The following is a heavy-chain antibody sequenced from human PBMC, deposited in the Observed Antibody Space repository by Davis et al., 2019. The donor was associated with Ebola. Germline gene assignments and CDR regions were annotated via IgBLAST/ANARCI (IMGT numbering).Heavy chain of an antibody. D-gene: IGHD3-10*01. CDR1: GFSLTTSGVS. CDR2: IYWDDDK. CDR3: AHWSSLYGMDV. J-gene: IGHJ6*02. Sequence: SGPTLVKPTQTLTLTCTCSGFSLTTSGVSVAWIRQPPGKALQWLGIIYWDDDKRYSPPLKSRLTIIKDTSKNQVVLTVTNMDPVATSTYYCAHWSSLYGMDVWGQGTTVTVSS. V-gene: IGHV2-5*02.